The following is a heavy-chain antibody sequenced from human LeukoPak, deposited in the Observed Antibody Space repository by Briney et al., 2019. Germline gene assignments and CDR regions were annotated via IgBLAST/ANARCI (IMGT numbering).Heavy chain of an antibody. CDR3: ATDLSETYYKDSSTDY. V-gene: IGHV1-18*01. Sequence: GASVKVSCKASGFTFTSYGISWVRQAPGQGLEWMGWISAYNGNTNYAQKLQGRVTMTTDTSTSTAYIKLRSLRSDDSAVYYCATDLSETYYKDSSTDYWGEGTLVTASS. CDR1: GFTFTSYG. J-gene: IGHJ4*02. CDR2: ISAYNGNT. D-gene: IGHD3-22*01.